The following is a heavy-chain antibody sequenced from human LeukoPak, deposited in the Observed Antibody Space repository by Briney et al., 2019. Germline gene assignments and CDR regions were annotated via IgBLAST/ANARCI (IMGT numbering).Heavy chain of an antibody. CDR2: INHSGST. V-gene: IGHV4-39*07. D-gene: IGHD1-26*01. J-gene: IGHJ5*02. CDR3: ARGRREYSGSYRSNWFDP. Sequence: SETLSLTCTVSGGSISSGGYYWSWLRQPPGKGLEWIVEINHSGSTNYNPSLESLVTISVDTSKNQFSLKLSSVTAADTAVYYCARGRREYSGSYRSNWFDPWGQGTLVTVSS. CDR1: GGSISSGGYY.